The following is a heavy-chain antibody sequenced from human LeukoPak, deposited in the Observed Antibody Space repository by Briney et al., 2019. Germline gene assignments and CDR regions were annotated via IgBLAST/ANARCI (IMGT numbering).Heavy chain of an antibody. D-gene: IGHD2-21*01. J-gene: IGHJ6*03. CDR1: GGTFRTFA. V-gene: IGHV1-69*10. CDR2: IIPIFGIP. CDR3: ARTHRYYYYYYYMDV. Sequence: GASVKVSCKASGGTFRTFAISWVRQAPGQGLEWMGGIIPIFGIPDSAQKFQGRVTITADKSTSTAYMELSSLRSEDMAVYYCARTHRYYYYYYYMDVWGKGTTVTVSS.